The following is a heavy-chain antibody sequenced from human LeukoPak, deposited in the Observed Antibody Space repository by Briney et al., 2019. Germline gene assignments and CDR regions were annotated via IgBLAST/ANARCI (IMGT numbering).Heavy chain of an antibody. CDR3: AKDPGAITMVRGVIMPGTLDY. J-gene: IGHJ4*02. CDR1: GFTFSSYS. CDR2: ISSSSSTI. V-gene: IGHV3-48*01. Sequence: GGSLRLSCAASGFTFSSYSMNWVRQAPGKGLEWVSYISSSSSTINYADSVKGRFTISRDNSKNTLYLQMNSLRAEDTAVYYCAKDPGAITMVRGVIMPGTLDYWGQGTLVTVSS. D-gene: IGHD3-10*01.